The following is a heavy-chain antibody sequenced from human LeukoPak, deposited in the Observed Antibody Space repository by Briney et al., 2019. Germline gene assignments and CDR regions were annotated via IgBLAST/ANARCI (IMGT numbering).Heavy chain of an antibody. J-gene: IGHJ4*02. CDR2: ISHSGST. Sequence: SETLSLTCTVSGGSISSSYWSWIRQPAGKGLEWIGYISHSGSTNYNPSLKSRVTISVDTSKNQFSLKLSSVTAADTAVYYCAREPVTYGDEAYFDYWGQGTLVTVSS. CDR1: GGSISSSY. D-gene: IGHD4-17*01. V-gene: IGHV4-59*01. CDR3: AREPVTYGDEAYFDY.